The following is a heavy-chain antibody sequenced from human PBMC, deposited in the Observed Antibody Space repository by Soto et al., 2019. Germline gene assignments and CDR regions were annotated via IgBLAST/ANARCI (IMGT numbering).Heavy chain of an antibody. Sequence: SETLSLTCTVSGGSVSSGSYYWSWIRQPPGKGLEWIGYIYYSGSTNYNPSLKSRVTISVDTSKNQFSLKLSSVTAADTAVYYCAREYSSSWSNWFDPWGQGTLVTVS. J-gene: IGHJ5*02. CDR2: IYYSGST. V-gene: IGHV4-61*01. CDR1: GGSVSSGSYY. D-gene: IGHD6-13*01. CDR3: AREYSSSWSNWFDP.